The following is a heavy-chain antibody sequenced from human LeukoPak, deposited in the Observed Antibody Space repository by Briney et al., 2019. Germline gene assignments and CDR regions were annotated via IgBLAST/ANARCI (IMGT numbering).Heavy chain of an antibody. CDR1: GFTFSSYS. Sequence: GGSLRLSCAASGFTFSSYSMNWVRQAPGKGLEWVSSISSSSSYIYYADSVKGRFTISRDNAKNSLYLQMNSLRGEDTAVYYCARDRYYYGSGSSLAFDIWGQGTMVTVSS. CDR2: ISSSSSYI. D-gene: IGHD3-10*01. CDR3: ARDRYYYGSGSSLAFDI. J-gene: IGHJ3*02. V-gene: IGHV3-21*01.